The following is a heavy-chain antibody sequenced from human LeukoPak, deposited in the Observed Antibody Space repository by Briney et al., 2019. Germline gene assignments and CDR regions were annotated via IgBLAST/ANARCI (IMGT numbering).Heavy chain of an antibody. CDR3: AKDFSGDYYDSSGYYY. D-gene: IGHD3-22*01. V-gene: IGHV3-23*01. J-gene: IGHJ4*02. CDR1: GFTFSSYG. Sequence: PGRSLRLSCAASGFTFSSYGMHWVRQAPGKGLEWVSAISGSGGSTYYADSVKGRFTISRDNSKNTLYLQMNSLRAEDTAVYYCAKDFSGDYYDSSGYYYWGQGTLVTVSS. CDR2: ISGSGGST.